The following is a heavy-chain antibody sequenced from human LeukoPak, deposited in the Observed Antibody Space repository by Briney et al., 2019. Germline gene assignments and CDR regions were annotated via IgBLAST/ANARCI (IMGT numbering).Heavy chain of an antibody. CDR2: ISYDGSNK. J-gene: IGHJ4*02. D-gene: IGHD3-16*02. Sequence: GGSLRLSCAASGFTFSSYAMHWVRQAPGKGLEWVAVISYDGSNKYYADSVKGRFTISRDNSKNTLYLQMNSLRAEDTAVYYCAKDARGITFGGVIAQHWGQGTLVTVSS. CDR3: AKDARGITFGGVIAQH. V-gene: IGHV3-30*04. CDR1: GFTFSSYA.